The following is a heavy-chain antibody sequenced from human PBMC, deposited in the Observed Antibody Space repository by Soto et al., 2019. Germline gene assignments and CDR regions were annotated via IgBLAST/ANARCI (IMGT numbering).Heavy chain of an antibody. J-gene: IGHJ4*02. CDR3: AREVRGYSYGYPFAY. D-gene: IGHD5-18*01. CDR2: INHSGST. CDR1: GGSFSGYY. Sequence: SETLSLTCAVYGGSFSGYYWSWIRQPPGKGLEWIGEINHSGSTNYNPSLKSRVTISVDTSKNQFSLKLSSVTAADTAVYYCAREVRGYSYGYPFAYWGQGTLVTVSS. V-gene: IGHV4-34*01.